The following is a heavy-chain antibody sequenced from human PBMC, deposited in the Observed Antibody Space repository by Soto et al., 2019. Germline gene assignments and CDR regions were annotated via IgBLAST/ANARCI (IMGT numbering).Heavy chain of an antibody. Sequence: ASVKVSCKASGYTFTSYYMHWVRQAPGQGLEWMGIINPSGGSTSYAQKFQGRVTMTRDTSTSTVYMELSSLRSEDTAVYYCAGAQVVPAAMVYYYGMDVWGQGTTVTVSS. V-gene: IGHV1-46*01. D-gene: IGHD2-2*01. CDR1: GYTFTSYY. CDR2: INPSGGST. J-gene: IGHJ6*02. CDR3: AGAQVVPAAMVYYYGMDV.